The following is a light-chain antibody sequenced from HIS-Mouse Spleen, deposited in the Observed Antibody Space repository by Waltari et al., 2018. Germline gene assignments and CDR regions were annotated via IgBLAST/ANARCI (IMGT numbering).Light chain of an antibody. CDR3: QQYNNRPLT. V-gene: IGKV3D-15*03. Sequence: EIVMTQSPATLSVSPGERATLSCRASQSVSSNLAWYQQKPGQAPRLLIYGASIRATGIPARFSGSGSGTEFTLTISILQSEDFAVYYCQQYNNRPLTFGGGTKVEIK. CDR1: QSVSSN. CDR2: GAS. J-gene: IGKJ4*01.